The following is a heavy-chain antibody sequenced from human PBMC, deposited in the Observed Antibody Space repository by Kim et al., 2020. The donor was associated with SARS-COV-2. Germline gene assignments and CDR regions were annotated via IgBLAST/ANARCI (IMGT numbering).Heavy chain of an antibody. V-gene: IGHV3-15*01. CDR1: GFTFSNAW. CDR3: TTVLRYFDWLAVNYYYYGMDV. D-gene: IGHD3-9*01. CDR2: IKSKTDGGTT. J-gene: IGHJ6*02. Sequence: GGSLRLSCAASGFTFSNAWMSWVRQAPGKGLEWVGRIKSKTDGGTTDYAAPVKGRFTISRADSKNKLYLQMNSLKTEDTAVYYCTTVLRYFDWLAVNYYYYGMDVWGQGTTVTVSS.